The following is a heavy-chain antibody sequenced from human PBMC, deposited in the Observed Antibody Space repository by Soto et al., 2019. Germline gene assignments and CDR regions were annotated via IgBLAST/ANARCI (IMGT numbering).Heavy chain of an antibody. D-gene: IGHD3-16*02. CDR1: GGSFSGYY. V-gene: IGHV4-34*01. CDR2: INHSGST. J-gene: IGHJ4*02. Sequence: TSETLSLTCAVYGGSFSGYYWSWIRKTPGKGLEWIGEINHSGSTNYNPSLKSRVTISVDTSKNQFSLKLSSVTAADTAVYYCARALNYYDYIGGSYRSSSHLDYWGQGTLVTVSS. CDR3: ARALNYYDYIGGSYRSSSHLDY.